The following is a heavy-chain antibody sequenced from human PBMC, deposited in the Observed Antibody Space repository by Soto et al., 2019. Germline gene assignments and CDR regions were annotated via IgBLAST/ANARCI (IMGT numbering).Heavy chain of an antibody. V-gene: IGHV3-23*01. J-gene: IGHJ4*02. CDR1: GFTFSNYA. CDR3: AKHRRRFLEEDGGFDY. CDR2: ISSIGVST. Sequence: EVQLLESGGGLVQPGGSLRLSCATSGFTFSNYAMSWVRQAPGKGLEWVSGISSIGVSTYYADSVKGRFTISRDNSKTTLSLQMSSLRVEDTAVYYCAKHRRRFLEEDGGFDYWGLGTLVTVSS. D-gene: IGHD3-3*01.